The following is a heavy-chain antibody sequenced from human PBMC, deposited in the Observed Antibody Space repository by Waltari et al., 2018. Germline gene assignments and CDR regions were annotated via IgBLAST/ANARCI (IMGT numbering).Heavy chain of an antibody. CDR1: GGSISSRSYY. Sequence: LQLQESGPGLVKPSEPLSLTCTVSGGSISSRSYYWGWVRQPPGKGLEWIGSIYYRGSTYYNPSLKSRVTISVDMSENQFSLKLTSVTAADTAVYYCASHPYYFDSRGYSGPLNYWGQGTLVTVSS. J-gene: IGHJ4*02. CDR2: IYYRGST. CDR3: ASHPYYFDSRGYSGPLNY. D-gene: IGHD3-22*01. V-gene: IGHV4-39*01.